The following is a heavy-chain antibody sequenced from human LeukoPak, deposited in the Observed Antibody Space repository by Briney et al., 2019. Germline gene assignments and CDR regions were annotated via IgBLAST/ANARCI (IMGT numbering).Heavy chain of an antibody. CDR3: ARGPFTMVRENWFDP. V-gene: IGHV1-69*02. CDR1: GGTFSSYT. D-gene: IGHD3-10*01. Sequence: ASVKVSCKASGGTFSSYTISWVRQAPGQGLEWMGRIIPILGIANYAQKFQGRVTITAEKSTSTAYMELSRLRSEDTAVYYCARGPFTMVRENWFDPWGQGTLVTVSS. J-gene: IGHJ5*02. CDR2: IIPILGIA.